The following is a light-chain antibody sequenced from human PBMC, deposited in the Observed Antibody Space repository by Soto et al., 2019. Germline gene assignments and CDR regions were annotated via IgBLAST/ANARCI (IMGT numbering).Light chain of an antibody. V-gene: IGKV2-28*01. CDR1: QSLLHSNGYNY. Sequence: DIVMTQSPLSLPVTPGEPASISCRSSQSLLHSNGYNYLDWYLQKPGQSPQLLIYLGSNRASGVPDRCSGSGSGTDFTLKISRVEAEDVGVYYGMQAETFGQGTKVEIK. CDR3: MQAET. J-gene: IGKJ1*01. CDR2: LGS.